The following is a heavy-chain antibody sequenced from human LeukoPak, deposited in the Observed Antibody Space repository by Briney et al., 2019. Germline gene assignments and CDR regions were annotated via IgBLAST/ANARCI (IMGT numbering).Heavy chain of an antibody. J-gene: IGHJ4*02. V-gene: IGHV1-18*01. D-gene: IGHD2-15*01. CDR2: ISAYNGNT. CDR3: ARESSGGSCYY. Sequence: ASVKVSCKASCYTFTSFGISWVRQAPGQGLEWMGWISAYNGNTNYAQKLQGRVTMTTDTSTSTAYMELRSLRSDDTAVYYCARESSGGSCYYWGQGTLVTVSS. CDR1: CYTFTSFG.